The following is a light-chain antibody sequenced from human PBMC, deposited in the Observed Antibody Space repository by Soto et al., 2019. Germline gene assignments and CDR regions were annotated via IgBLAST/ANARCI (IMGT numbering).Light chain of an antibody. V-gene: IGKV1-39*01. J-gene: IGKJ1*01. CDR2: AAS. CDR3: QESYSTS. Sequence: DIQMTQSPPSLSASVGDRVAITCRASQTISTSLNWYRQRPGQAPNLLIYAASNLQSGVPSRFSGSGSGTDFTLTISSLQPEDIATYYCQESYSTSFGQGTKVDIK. CDR1: QTISTS.